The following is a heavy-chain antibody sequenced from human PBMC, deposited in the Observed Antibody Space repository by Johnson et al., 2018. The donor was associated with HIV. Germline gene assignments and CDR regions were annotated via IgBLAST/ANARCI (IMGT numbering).Heavy chain of an antibody. Sequence: VQLVESGGGLIQPGGSLRLSCAASGFIVSFNSMHWVRQAPGKGLEWVSLFYSDGSTHYADSVKGRFTISRDYSKNTLDLQMNRLRAQDTAVYYCARDWEGYAFDIWGQGTMVTVSS. CDR1: GFIVSFNS. CDR3: ARDWEGYAFDI. V-gene: IGHV3-66*03. D-gene: IGHD1-26*01. CDR2: FYSDGST. J-gene: IGHJ3*02.